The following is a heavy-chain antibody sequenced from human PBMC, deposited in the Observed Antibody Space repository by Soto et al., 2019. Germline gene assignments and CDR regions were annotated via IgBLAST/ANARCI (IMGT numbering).Heavy chain of an antibody. CDR1: GYTFTSYG. Sequence: QVQLVQSGAEVKKPGASVKVSCKASGYTFTSYGLSLVRQAPGQGLEWMGRISAYNYNTNYAQKLQGRVTMTTDTATSTAYMELMSLRSDDAAVYYCARVVGALGHWFDPWGQGTLGTVSS. D-gene: IGHD1-26*01. CDR3: ARVVGALGHWFDP. CDR2: ISAYNYNT. V-gene: IGHV1-18*01. J-gene: IGHJ5*02.